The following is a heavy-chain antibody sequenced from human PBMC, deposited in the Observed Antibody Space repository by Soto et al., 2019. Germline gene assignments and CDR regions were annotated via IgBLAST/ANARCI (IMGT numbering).Heavy chain of an antibody. D-gene: IGHD3-22*01. CDR2: IIPIFGTA. Sequence: QVQLVQSGAEVKKPGSSVKVSCKASGGTFSSYAISWVRQAPGQGLEWMGGIIPIFGTANYAQKFQGRVRITADESTSTAYMERSSLRSEDTAVYYCARDNTYYYDLGYYYYYYGMDVWGQGTTVTVSS. CDR3: ARDNTYYYDLGYYYYYYGMDV. CDR1: GGTFSSYA. V-gene: IGHV1-69*01. J-gene: IGHJ6*02.